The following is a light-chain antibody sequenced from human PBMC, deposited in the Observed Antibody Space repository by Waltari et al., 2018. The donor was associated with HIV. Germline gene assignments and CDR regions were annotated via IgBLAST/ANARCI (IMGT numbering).Light chain of an antibody. CDR1: QSLTTQ. CDR3: QQYGSWPLT. Sequence: ETVMTQSPATLSVSPGEGVTLSCRASQSLTTQLAWYQQKPGQPPRLLIYDISMRATGIPVRCSGSGSGTDFTLAITSLQSEDFAVYYCQQYGSWPLTFGGGTKVEIK. V-gene: IGKV3-15*01. J-gene: IGKJ4*01. CDR2: DIS.